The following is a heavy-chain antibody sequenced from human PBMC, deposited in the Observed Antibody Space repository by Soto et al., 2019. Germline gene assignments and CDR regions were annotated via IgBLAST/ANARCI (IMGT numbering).Heavy chain of an antibody. J-gene: IGHJ4*02. CDR1: GGSFSGYY. Sequence: SETLSLTCAVYGGSFSGYYWSWIRQPPGKGLEWIGEINHSGSTNYNPSLKSRITISVDTSKNQFSLKLSSVTAADTAVYYCARGEYSSSSSFFLFDYWGQGTLVTVSS. CDR3: ARGEYSSSSSFFLFDY. V-gene: IGHV4-34*01. CDR2: INHSGST. D-gene: IGHD6-6*01.